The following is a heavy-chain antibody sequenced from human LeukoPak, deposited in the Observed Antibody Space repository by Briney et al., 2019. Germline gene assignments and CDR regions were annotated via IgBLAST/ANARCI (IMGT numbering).Heavy chain of an antibody. Sequence: SVKVSCKASGYTFTSYGISWVRQAPGQGLEWMGWISAYNGNTNYAQKLQGRVTMTTDTSTSTAYMELRSLRSDDTAVYYCARDRGYSYGVYYYYGMDVWGQGTTVTVSS. V-gene: IGHV1-18*01. CDR2: ISAYNGNT. J-gene: IGHJ6*02. CDR1: GYTFTSYG. D-gene: IGHD5-18*01. CDR3: ARDRGYSYGVYYYYGMDV.